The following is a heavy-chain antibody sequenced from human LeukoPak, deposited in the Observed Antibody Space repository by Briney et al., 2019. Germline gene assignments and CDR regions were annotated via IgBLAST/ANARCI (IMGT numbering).Heavy chain of an antibody. CDR1: GSRFDDHG. D-gene: IGHD6-19*01. J-gene: IGHJ4*02. V-gene: IGHV3-20*04. Sequence: GGSLRLSCTAPGSRFDDHGMAWVRHAPGKGLEWVCGINWNGGSTGYADSVKGRFTISRDNAKNSLYLQMNSLGADDTALYYCARGDSSGWYFDDWGQGTLVTVSS. CDR3: ARGDSSGWYFDD. CDR2: INWNGGST.